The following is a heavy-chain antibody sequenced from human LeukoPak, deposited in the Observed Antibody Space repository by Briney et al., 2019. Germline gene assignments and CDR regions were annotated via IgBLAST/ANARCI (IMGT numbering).Heavy chain of an antibody. CDR2: ISDRSDDI. Sequence: GGSLRLSCTASGFTFSAYSMNWVRQAPGKGLELISYISDRSDDIHYADSLRGRFTISRDNAKNSLFLQVNSLRVEDTAVYYCARVRPGGYKDYWGQGTLVTVSS. J-gene: IGHJ4*02. CDR1: GFTFSAYS. CDR3: ARVRPGGYKDY. V-gene: IGHV3-48*01. D-gene: IGHD3-10*01.